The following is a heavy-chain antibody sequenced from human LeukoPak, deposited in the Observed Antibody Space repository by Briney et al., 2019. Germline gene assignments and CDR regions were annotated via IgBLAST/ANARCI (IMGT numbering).Heavy chain of an antibody. CDR3: TRPHSTPEDY. Sequence: GGSLRLSCAASGFTFSGSAMHWVRQASGKGREWVGRIRSKANSYATAYAASVKGRFTISRDDSKNTAYLQMNSLKTEDTAVYYCTRPHSTPEDYWGQGTLVTVSS. V-gene: IGHV3-73*01. CDR1: GFTFSGSA. J-gene: IGHJ4*02. CDR2: IRSKANSYAT. D-gene: IGHD6-13*01.